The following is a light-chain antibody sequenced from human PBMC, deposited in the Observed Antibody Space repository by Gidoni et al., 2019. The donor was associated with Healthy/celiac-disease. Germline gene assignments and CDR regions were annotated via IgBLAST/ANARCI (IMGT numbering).Light chain of an antibody. CDR3: AAWDDSLSGVV. V-gene: IGLV1-47*01. J-gene: IGLJ2*01. CDR2: RNN. Sequence: QSVLTQPPSASGTPGRRFTIPCSGSSSNIGSNYVHWYQKLPGTAPKLLLYRNNQRPSRVPDLFSGSQSGSSASLAIRWLRSEDAADYYCAAWDDSLSGVVFGGGPNPTVL. CDR1: SSNIGSNY.